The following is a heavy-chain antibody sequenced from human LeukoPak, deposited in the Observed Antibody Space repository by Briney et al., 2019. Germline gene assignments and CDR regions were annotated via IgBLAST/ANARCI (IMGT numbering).Heavy chain of an antibody. J-gene: IGHJ5*01. D-gene: IGHD1-1*01. V-gene: IGHV1-2*02. CDR1: GYTFTDHY. CDR2: INIKSGGT. CDR3: TRGTGTSWFDF. Sequence: ASVKVSCKASGYTFTDHYVHWVRQAPGQGLEWMGWINIKSGGTNYAEKFQGRATLTRDTSINSAYMEVSGLRFDDTAVYYCTRGTGTSWFDFRGQGALVTVSS.